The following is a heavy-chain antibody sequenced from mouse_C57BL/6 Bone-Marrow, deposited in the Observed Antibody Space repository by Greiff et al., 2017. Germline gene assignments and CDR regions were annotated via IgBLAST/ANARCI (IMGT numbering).Heavy chain of an antibody. CDR2: INPSSGYT. J-gene: IGHJ2*01. CDR1: GYTFTSYW. CDR3: ASFTYYFDY. V-gene: IGHV1-7*01. Sequence: VQLQQSGAELAKPGASVKLSCKASGYTFTSYWMHWVKQRPGQGLEWIGYINPSSGYTKYNQKFKDKATVTADKSSSTAYMQLSILTYEDSAVYYWASFTYYFDYWGEGTTLTVSS.